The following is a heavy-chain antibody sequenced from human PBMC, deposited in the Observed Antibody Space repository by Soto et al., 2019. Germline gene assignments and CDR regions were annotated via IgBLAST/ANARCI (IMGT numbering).Heavy chain of an antibody. D-gene: IGHD6-19*01. CDR1: GYSFTSYW. J-gene: IGHJ4*02. V-gene: IGHV5-51*01. Sequence: GESLKISCKGSGYSFTSYWIGWGRQMPGKGLEWMGIIYPGDSDTRYRPSFQGQVTISADKSISTAYLQWSSLKASDTGMYYCARLAVAGISYYFDYWGQGTLVTVSS. CDR3: ARLAVAGISYYFDY. CDR2: IYPGDSDT.